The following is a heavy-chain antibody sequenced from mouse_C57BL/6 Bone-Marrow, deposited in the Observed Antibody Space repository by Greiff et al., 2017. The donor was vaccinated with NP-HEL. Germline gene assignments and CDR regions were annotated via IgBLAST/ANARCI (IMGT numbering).Heavy chain of an antibody. CDR1: GYSFTSYY. V-gene: IGHV1-66*01. J-gene: IGHJ2*01. Sequence: VMLVESGPELVKPGASVKISCKASGYSFTSYYIHWVKQRPGQGLEWIGWIYPGSGNTKYNEKFKGKATLTADTSSSTAYMQLSSLTSEDSAVYYCAVLSTVVATPDYWGQGTTLTVSS. CDR3: AVLSTVVATPDY. CDR2: IYPGSGNT. D-gene: IGHD1-1*01.